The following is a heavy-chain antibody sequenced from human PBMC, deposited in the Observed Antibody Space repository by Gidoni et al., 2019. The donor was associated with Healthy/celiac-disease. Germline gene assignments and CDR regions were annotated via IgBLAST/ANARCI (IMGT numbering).Heavy chain of an antibody. J-gene: IGHJ3*02. D-gene: IGHD3-10*01. V-gene: IGHV3-15*01. CDR2: NKSKTDGVKT. Sequence: EVQLVESGGGLVKPGGSLRLSCAASGFTFCKAWMSWVRQAPGKRLEWVGRNKSKTDGVKTDYAAPVIDRFTISRDDSKNTLYLQMNSLKTEDTAVYYCTTGWPLLWFGEGAFGIWGQGTMVTVSS. CDR1: GFTFCKAW. CDR3: TTGWPLLWFGEGAFGI.